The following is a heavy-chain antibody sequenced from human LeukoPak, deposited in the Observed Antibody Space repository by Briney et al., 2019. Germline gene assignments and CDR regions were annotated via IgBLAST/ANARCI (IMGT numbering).Heavy chain of an antibody. CDR3: ARAYSGTYGLGYYYMDV. Sequence: KSGGSLRLSCAASGFTISSFSMNWVRQAPGKGLEWVSSISSSSSYIYYADSVKGRFTISRHNAKNSLYLQMNSLRAEDTAVYYCARAYSGTYGLGYYYMDVWGEGTTVTISS. D-gene: IGHD1-26*01. V-gene: IGHV3-21*01. CDR1: GFTISSFS. CDR2: ISSSSSYI. J-gene: IGHJ6*03.